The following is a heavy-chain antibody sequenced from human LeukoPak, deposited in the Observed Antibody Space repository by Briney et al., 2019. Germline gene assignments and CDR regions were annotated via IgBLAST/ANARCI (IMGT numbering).Heavy chain of an antibody. CDR2: IDTSGGST. CDR1: GFTFGTYG. V-gene: IGHV3-23*01. D-gene: IGHD3/OR15-3a*01. CDR3: ATDVGTVFFDN. Sequence: PGGSLRLSCAASGFTFGTYGMHWVRQTPGKGLEWVSTIDTSGGSTHYADSVKGRFTISRDNSKNTMYLQMNSLRVEDTAIYYCATDVGTVFFDNWGQGTVVTVSS. J-gene: IGHJ4*02.